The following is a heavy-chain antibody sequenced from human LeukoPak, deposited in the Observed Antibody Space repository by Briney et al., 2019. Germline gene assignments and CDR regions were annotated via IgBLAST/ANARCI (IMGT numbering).Heavy chain of an antibody. J-gene: IGHJ3*02. Sequence: PGGSLKLSCAASGFTFSGSAMHWVRQASGKGLEWVGRIKSKANSYATAYAASVKGRFTISRDDSKNTAYLQMNSLKTEDTAVYYCTRLGDSSGYYSDAFDIWGQGTMVTASS. D-gene: IGHD3-22*01. CDR3: TRLGDSSGYYSDAFDI. V-gene: IGHV3-73*01. CDR1: GFTFSGSA. CDR2: IKSKANSYAT.